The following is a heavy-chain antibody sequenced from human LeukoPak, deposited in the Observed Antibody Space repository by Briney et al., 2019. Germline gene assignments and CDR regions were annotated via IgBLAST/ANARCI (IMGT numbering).Heavy chain of an antibody. CDR3: ARDAGYSYGYPLDY. D-gene: IGHD5-18*01. J-gene: IGHJ4*02. CDR1: GFTFSSYS. CDR2: ISSSSSYI. Sequence: GGSLRLSCAASGFTFSSYSMNWVRQAPGKGLEWVSSISSSSSYICYADSVKGRFTISRDNAKNSLYLQMNSLRAEDTAVYYCARDAGYSYGYPLDYWGQGTLVTVSS. V-gene: IGHV3-21*01.